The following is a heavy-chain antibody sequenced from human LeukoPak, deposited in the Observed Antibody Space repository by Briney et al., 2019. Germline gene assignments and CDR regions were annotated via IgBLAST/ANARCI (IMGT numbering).Heavy chain of an antibody. J-gene: IGHJ6*03. Sequence: SETLSLTCTVSGVSISSYYWSWIRQPPGKGLEWVGYIYYSGSTNYNPSLKSRVTISVDTSKNQFSLKLSSVTAADTAVYYCARDRRYGSGSYSTTARKYYYYYYMDVWGKGTTVTISS. CDR3: ARDRRYGSGSYSTTARKYYYYYYMDV. CDR2: IYYSGST. V-gene: IGHV4-59*01. CDR1: GVSISSYY. D-gene: IGHD3-10*01.